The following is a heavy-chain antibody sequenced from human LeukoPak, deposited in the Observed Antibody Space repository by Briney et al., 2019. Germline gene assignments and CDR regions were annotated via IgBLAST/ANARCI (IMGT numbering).Heavy chain of an antibody. Sequence: GASVKVSCTASGYTFTSYGISWGRQAPGQGLEWMGWISAYNGNTNYAQKLQGRVTMTTDTSTSTAYMELRSLRSDDTDVYYYARDRATVTTPAYYYGMDVWGQGTTVTVSS. CDR1: GYTFTSYG. V-gene: IGHV1-18*01. CDR2: ISAYNGNT. D-gene: IGHD4-17*01. J-gene: IGHJ6*02. CDR3: ARDRATVTTPAYYYGMDV.